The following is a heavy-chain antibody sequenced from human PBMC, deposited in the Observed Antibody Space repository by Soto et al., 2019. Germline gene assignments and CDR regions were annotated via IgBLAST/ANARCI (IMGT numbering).Heavy chain of an antibody. V-gene: IGHV2-5*01. J-gene: IGHJ4*02. CDR3: AHAPLTVTMDLPFDY. D-gene: IGHD4-17*01. Sequence: QITLKESGPTLVKPTQTLTLTCTFSGFSLSTSGVGVGWIRQPPGKALEWLALIYWNDDKRYSPSLKSRLTITKDTSKNQVVLTMTNMDPVDTATYYCAHAPLTVTMDLPFDYWGQGTLVTVSS. CDR1: GFSLSTSGVG. CDR2: IYWNDDK.